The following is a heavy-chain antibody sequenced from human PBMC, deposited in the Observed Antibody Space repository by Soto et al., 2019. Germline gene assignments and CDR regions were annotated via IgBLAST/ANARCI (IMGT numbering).Heavy chain of an antibody. CDR3: ARGITYNWFDP. CDR1: GYTFTSYE. J-gene: IGHJ5*02. V-gene: IGHV1-8*01. CDR2: MNPNSGNT. Sequence: ASVKVSCKASGYTFTSYEINWVRQATGQGLEWMGWMNPNSGNTGYAQKFQGRVSMTRNTSISTAYMELNSLRSEDTAVYYCARGITYNWFDPWGQGTLVTVSS. D-gene: IGHD1-20*01.